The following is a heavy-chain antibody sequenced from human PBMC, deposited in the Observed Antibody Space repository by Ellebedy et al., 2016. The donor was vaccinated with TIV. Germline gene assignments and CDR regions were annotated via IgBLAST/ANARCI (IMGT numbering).Heavy chain of an antibody. CDR3: ARDFKYDFWSGSSEGIYFDS. CDR1: GLDFSTYG. V-gene: IGHV3-33*01. D-gene: IGHD3-3*01. Sequence: GGSLRLSXAVSGLDFSTYGMHWVRQAPGKGLEWVAFIWYNGGRQYYANSVKGRFTISRDNSKNTVYLQMNSLRAEDTAVYYCARDFKYDFWSGSSEGIYFDSWGQGTLVTVAS. CDR2: IWYNGGRQ. J-gene: IGHJ4*02.